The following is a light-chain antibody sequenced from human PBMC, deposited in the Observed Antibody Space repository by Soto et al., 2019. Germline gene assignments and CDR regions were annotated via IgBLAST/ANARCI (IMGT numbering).Light chain of an antibody. J-gene: IGKJ1*01. Sequence: EIVMTQSPATLSVSPGDRATLSCTASQSVNSDLAWYQQKPGQSPRLLIYGASTRATGVPARFSGSGSGTEFTLTISSLQPEDFATYYCQQTYSFPRTFGQGT. CDR3: QQTYSFPRT. V-gene: IGKV3-15*01. CDR1: QSVNSD. CDR2: GAS.